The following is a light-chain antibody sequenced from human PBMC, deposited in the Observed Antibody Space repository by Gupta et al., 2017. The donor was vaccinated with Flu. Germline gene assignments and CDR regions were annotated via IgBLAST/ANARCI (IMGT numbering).Light chain of an antibody. J-gene: IGKJ1*01. Sequence: DIMGTQSLLPLPVTLALPASISGRPSQSFVYSVGSNYLHWYQQKPGQAPRLLIYGVSSRDTGVPDRFSGSGSGTDFTLSISRLEAEDFAVYYCQQDSSSPGTFGQGTKVEIK. CDR3: QQDSSSPGT. CDR2: GVS. V-gene: IGKV2-30*01. CDR1: QSFVYSVGSNY.